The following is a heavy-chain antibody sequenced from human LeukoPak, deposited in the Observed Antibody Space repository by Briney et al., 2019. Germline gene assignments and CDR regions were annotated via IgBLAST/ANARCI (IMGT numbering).Heavy chain of an antibody. CDR2: IYHSGST. V-gene: IGHV4-30-2*01. Sequence: SETLSLTCAVSGGSISSGGYSWSWIRQPPGKGLEWIGYIYHSGSTYHNPSLKSRVTISVDRSKNQFSLKLSSVTAADTAVYYCAKAVAAFPWFDPWGQGTLVTVSS. J-gene: IGHJ5*02. CDR1: GGSISSGGYS. CDR3: AKAVAAFPWFDP. D-gene: IGHD6-19*01.